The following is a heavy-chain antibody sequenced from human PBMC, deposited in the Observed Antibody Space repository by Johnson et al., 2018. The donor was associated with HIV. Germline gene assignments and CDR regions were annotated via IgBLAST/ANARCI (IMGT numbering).Heavy chain of an antibody. Sequence: QMLLVESGGGVVQPGRSLRLSCAASGFTFSTYGMHWVRQAPGKGLEWVAVISDDGNNKYYADSVKGRFTISRDNSKNTLYLQMNSLSAEDTAGYYCAIQRGGGTGGGAFDIWGQGTMVTVSS. CDR3: AIQRGGGTGGGAFDI. J-gene: IGHJ3*02. V-gene: IGHV3-30*19. D-gene: IGHD2-15*01. CDR1: GFTFSTYG. CDR2: ISDDGNNK.